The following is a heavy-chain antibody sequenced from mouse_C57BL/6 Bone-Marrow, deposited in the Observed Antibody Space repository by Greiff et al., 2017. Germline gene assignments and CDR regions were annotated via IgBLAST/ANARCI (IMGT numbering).Heavy chain of an antibody. D-gene: IGHD1-1*01. CDR2: IDPEDGET. J-gene: IGHJ2*01. CDR3: APTSVVATDYFDY. Sequence: EVQRVESGAELVKPGASVKLSCTASGFNIKDYYMHWVKQRTEQGLEWIGRIDPEDGETKYAPKLQGKATITADTSYNTAYLQLSRLTSEDTAVYYGAPTSVVATDYFDYWGQGTTLTVSS. CDR1: GFNIKDYY. V-gene: IGHV14-2*01.